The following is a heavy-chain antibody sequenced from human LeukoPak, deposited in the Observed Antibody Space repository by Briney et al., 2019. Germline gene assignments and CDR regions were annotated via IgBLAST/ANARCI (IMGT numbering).Heavy chain of an antibody. J-gene: IGHJ4*02. Sequence: SETLSLTCTGSGGSISSYYWSWIRQPPGKGLEWIGYIYYSGSTNYNPSLKSRVTISVDTSKNQFSLKLSSVTAADTAVYYCARVYSYGYAVDYWGQGTLVTVSS. CDR3: ARVYSYGYAVDY. D-gene: IGHD5-18*01. CDR1: GGSISSYY. CDR2: IYYSGST. V-gene: IGHV4-59*01.